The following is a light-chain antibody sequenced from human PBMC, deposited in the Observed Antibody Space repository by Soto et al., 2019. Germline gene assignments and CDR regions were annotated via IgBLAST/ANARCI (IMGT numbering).Light chain of an antibody. V-gene: IGKV3-11*01. CDR1: PSVTNF. CDR3: QQRNLRPPVT. J-gene: IGKJ5*01. CDR2: GAF. Sequence: EIVLTQSPATLSLSPGERATLSCRASPSVTNFLAWYQQKPGQAPRLLIYGAFNRATGIPARFSGSGSGTDFPITIRNLRPEYSAIYFRQQRNLRPPVTFGQGTRLEIK.